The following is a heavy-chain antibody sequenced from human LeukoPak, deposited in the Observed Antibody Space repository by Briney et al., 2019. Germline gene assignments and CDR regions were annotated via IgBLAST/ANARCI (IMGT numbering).Heavy chain of an antibody. Sequence: GGSLRLSCAASGFTVSSNYMSWVRQAPGKGLEWVSVIYSGGSTYYADSVKGRFTISRGNSKNTLYLQMNSLRAEDTAVYYCARGGEDGIQLWYYFDYWGQGTLVTVSS. CDR2: IYSGGST. J-gene: IGHJ4*02. V-gene: IGHV3-53*01. CDR1: GFTVSSNY. CDR3: ARGGEDGIQLWYYFDY. D-gene: IGHD5-18*01.